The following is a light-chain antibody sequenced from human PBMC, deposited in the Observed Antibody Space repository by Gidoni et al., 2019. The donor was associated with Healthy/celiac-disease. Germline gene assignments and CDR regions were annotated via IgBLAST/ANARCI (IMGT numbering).Light chain of an antibody. CDR1: QSVSSN. CDR2: GAS. CDR3: QQYNNWPPRYT. J-gene: IGKJ2*01. Sequence: EIVMTQSPATLSVSPGERATLSCRARQSVSSNLACYQQKPGQAPLLLIYGASTRATGIPARFSGSRSGTEFTLTISSLQSEDFAVYYCQQYNNWPPRYTFGQGTKLEIK. V-gene: IGKV3D-15*01.